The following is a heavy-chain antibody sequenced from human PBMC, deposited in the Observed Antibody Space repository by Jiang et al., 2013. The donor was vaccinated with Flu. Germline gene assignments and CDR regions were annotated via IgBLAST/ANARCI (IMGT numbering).Heavy chain of an antibody. CDR2: IRHDGSNK. CDR1: GFTFSRHG. J-gene: IGHJ4*02. D-gene: IGHD3-10*01. CDR3: ARDYYGSAPYFFDY. Sequence: LLESGGGVVQPGRSLRLSCAASGFTFSRHGMHWVRQAPGKGLEWVAFIRHDGSNKYYADSVKGRFTISRDSSKNTLYLQMNSLRTEDTAVYYCARDYYGSAPYFFDYWGQGTLVSVSS. V-gene: IGHV3-30*02.